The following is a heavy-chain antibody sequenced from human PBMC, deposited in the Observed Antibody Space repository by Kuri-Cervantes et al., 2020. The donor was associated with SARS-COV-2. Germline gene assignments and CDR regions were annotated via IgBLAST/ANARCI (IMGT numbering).Heavy chain of an antibody. Sequence: GGSLRLSCAASGFTFSSYGMHWVRQAPGKGLEWVAVISYDGSNKYYAGSVKGRFSISRDNSKNTLYLQMNSLRAEDTAVYHCARDQYSGYETYGMDVWGQGTTVTVSS. CDR3: ARDQYSGYETYGMDV. V-gene: IGHV3-30*03. J-gene: IGHJ6*02. CDR1: GFTFSSYG. D-gene: IGHD5-12*01. CDR2: ISYDGSNK.